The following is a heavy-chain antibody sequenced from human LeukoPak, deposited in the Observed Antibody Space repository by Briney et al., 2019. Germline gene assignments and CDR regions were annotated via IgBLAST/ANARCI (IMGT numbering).Heavy chain of an antibody. CDR3: ATLSLIAAAGT. V-gene: IGHV4-39*01. D-gene: IGHD6-13*01. Sequence: SETLCRTCTVSGGSISSSSYYWGWIRQPPVKGLEWIVIIYYSGSTYDNPSLKSRVTISVDTSKNQFSLKLSSVTAADTAVYYCATLSLIAAAGTWGQGTLVTVSS. J-gene: IGHJ4*02. CDR1: GGSISSSSYY. CDR2: IYYSGST.